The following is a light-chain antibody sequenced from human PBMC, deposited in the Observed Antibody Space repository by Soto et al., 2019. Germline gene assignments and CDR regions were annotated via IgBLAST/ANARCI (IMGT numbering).Light chain of an antibody. V-gene: IGKV3D-20*02. CDR1: QSVSSSY. Sequence: EVVLTQSPGTLSLSPGERATLSCRASQSVSSSYLAWYQQKSGKPPRLVIYDSTLRANGVPDRFGGSRSGTEFTLTINSLEPEDFAVYYCQQRNVWSPITFGQGTRLE. CDR3: QQRNVWSPIT. CDR2: DST. J-gene: IGKJ5*01.